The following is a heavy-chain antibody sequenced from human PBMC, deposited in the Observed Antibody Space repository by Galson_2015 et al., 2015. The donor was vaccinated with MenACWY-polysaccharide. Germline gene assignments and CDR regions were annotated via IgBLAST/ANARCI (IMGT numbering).Heavy chain of an antibody. Sequence: SLRLSCAASGFTFSSHAMNWVRQAPGKGLEWISDISGSGGNTYYADSVKGRFTISRDNTKNTLYLQMNSLRAEDTAVYYCAKDLRPGHDLVEFDYWGQGTLVTVSS. CDR1: GFTFSSHA. CDR2: ISGSGGNT. D-gene: IGHD3-16*01. J-gene: IGHJ4*02. CDR3: AKDLRPGHDLVEFDY. V-gene: IGHV3-23*01.